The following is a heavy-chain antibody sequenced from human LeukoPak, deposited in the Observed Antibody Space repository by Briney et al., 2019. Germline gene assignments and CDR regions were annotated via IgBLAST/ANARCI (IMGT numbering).Heavy chain of an antibody. V-gene: IGHV4-38-2*01. CDR1: GYSISSGYY. CDR3: ATGIAVADYYFDY. J-gene: IGHJ4*02. D-gene: IGHD6-19*01. Sequence: SETLSLTCAVSGYSISSGYYWGWIRQPPGKGLEWIGSIYHSGSTYYNPSLKSRVTMSVDTSKNQFSLKLSSVTAADTAVYYCATGIAVADYYFDYWGQGTLVTVSS. CDR2: IYHSGST.